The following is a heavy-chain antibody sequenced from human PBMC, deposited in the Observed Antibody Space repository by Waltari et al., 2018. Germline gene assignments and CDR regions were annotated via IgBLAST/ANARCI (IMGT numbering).Heavy chain of an antibody. CDR2: INGDGYGI. V-gene: IGHV3-74*01. J-gene: IGHJ4*02. Sequence: EVQLVEAGGALVQQGGSLGLSCEAHGFTFSDSWLTCVRQSPGKGPVWGSRINGDGYGITYSDSVKGRFTISRDNTKNTLYLQMNSLRVEDTAVYYCARKGGRGYAYGPFYFDYWGQGALVIVSS. D-gene: IGHD5-12*01. CDR1: GFTFSDSW. CDR3: ARKGGRGYAYGPFYFDY.